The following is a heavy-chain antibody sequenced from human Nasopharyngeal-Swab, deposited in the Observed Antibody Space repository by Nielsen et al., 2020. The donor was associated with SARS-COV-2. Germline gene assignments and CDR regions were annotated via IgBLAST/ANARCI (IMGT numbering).Heavy chain of an antibody. V-gene: IGHV3-15*07. D-gene: IGHD3-22*01. J-gene: IGHJ4*02. CDR2: IKSKTDGGTT. Sequence: VRQMPGKGLEWVGRIKSKTDGGTTDYAAPVKGRFTIPRDDSKNTLYLQMNSLKTEDTAVYYCTTATAAAGTYYYDSSGYYYFDYWGQGTLITVSS. CDR3: TTATAAAGTYYYDSSGYYYFDY.